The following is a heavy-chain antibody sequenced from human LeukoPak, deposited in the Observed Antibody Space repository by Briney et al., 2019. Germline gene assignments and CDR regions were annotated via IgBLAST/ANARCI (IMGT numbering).Heavy chain of an antibody. CDR1: GGSISSGGYY. D-gene: IGHD5-12*01. V-gene: IGHV4-31*03. J-gene: IGHJ6*02. CDR3: AGGGYYYYGMDV. Sequence: SETLSLTCTVSGGSISSGGYYWSWIRQHPGKGLEWIGYIYYSGSTYYNPSLKSRVTISVDTSKNQFSLKLSSVTAADTAVYYCAGGGYYYYGMDVWGQGTTVTVSS. CDR2: IYYSGST.